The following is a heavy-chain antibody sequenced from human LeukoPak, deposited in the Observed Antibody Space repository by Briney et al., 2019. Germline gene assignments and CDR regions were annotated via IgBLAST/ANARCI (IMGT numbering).Heavy chain of an antibody. V-gene: IGHV1-18*01. Sequence: ASVKVSCKASGYTFTSYGISWVRQAPGQGLEWMGWISAYNGNTNYAQKLQGRVTVTTDTSTSTAYMELRSLRSDDTAVYYCARLPRNEKRLAWFDPWGQGTLVTVSS. J-gene: IGHJ5*02. CDR2: ISAYNGNT. CDR1: GYTFTSYG. CDR3: ARLPRNEKRLAWFDP. D-gene: IGHD1-1*01.